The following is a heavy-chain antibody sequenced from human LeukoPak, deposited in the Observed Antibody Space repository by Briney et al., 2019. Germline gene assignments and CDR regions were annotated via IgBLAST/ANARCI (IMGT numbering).Heavy chain of an antibody. Sequence: SDTLSLTCIGCGGSISSYYWIWLRQHAGKRRECIGRIYSSGSTNYNPSLNRRVTMTVDTSKNQFSLVLPSVTASDTAVYYCARESATSGAGREGSFYDYWGQGTLGTVSS. V-gene: IGHV4-4*07. CDR3: ARESATSGAGREGSFYDY. CDR2: IYSSGST. D-gene: IGHD3-10*01. J-gene: IGHJ4*02. CDR1: GGSISSYY.